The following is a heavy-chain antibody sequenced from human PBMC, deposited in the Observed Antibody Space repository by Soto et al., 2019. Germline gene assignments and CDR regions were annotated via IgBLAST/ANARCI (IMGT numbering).Heavy chain of an antibody. CDR1: GFTFSNYG. D-gene: IGHD1-1*01. CDR2: ISYDGNVA. V-gene: IGHV3-30*18. CDR3: AKEGPITNWYFDY. J-gene: IGHJ4*02. Sequence: QVQLVESGGGVVQPGRSLRLSCAASGFTFSNYGMHWVRQAPGKGLEWVIVISYDGNVAYYADFVKGRFTISRDNSKNTLYLQMNSRRTEDTAMYYCAKEGPITNWYFDYWGQGTLVTVSS.